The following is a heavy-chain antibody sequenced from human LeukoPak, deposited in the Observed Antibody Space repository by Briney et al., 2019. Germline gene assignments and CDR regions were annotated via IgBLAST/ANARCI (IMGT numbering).Heavy chain of an antibody. J-gene: IGHJ6*02. V-gene: IGHV1-58*02. D-gene: IGHD3-22*01. CDR2: IFVGSGNT. Sequence: GASVKVSCKASGYTFTGYYMHWVRQAPGQGLAWIGWIFVGSGNTNYAQKFQERVTITRDMSTSTVYMDLSSQRSEDTAVYYCAAASNYYDRSNYYSYAMDVWGQGTTVTVSS. CDR1: GYTFTGYY. CDR3: AAASNYYDRSNYYSYAMDV.